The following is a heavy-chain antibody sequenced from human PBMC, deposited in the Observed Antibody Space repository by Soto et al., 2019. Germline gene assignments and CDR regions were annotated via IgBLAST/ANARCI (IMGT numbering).Heavy chain of an antibody. V-gene: IGHV3-48*01. CDR1: GFTFSSYS. J-gene: IGHJ4*02. CDR2: ISSSSSTI. CDR3: ARDLNLGSFDY. Sequence: EVQLVESGGGLVQPGGSLRLSCAASGFTFSSYSMNWVRQAPGKGLEWVSYISSSSSTIYYADSVKGRFTISRDNDKNSLYLQMNSLRAEDTAVYYCARDLNLGSFDYWGQGTLVTVSS.